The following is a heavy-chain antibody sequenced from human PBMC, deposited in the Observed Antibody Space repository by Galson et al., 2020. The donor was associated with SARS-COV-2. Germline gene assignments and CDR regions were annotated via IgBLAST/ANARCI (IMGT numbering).Heavy chain of an antibody. CDR1: GFTFSSYA. Sequence: QLGESLKISCAASGFTFSSYAMHWVRQAPGKGLEWVAVISYDGSNKYYADSVKGRFTISRDNSKNTLYLQMNSLRAEDTAVYYCARAGGDYMYVWGKGTTVTVSS. CDR3: ARAGGDYMYV. V-gene: IGHV3-30*04. CDR2: ISYDGSNK. J-gene: IGHJ6*03. D-gene: IGHD2-8*02.